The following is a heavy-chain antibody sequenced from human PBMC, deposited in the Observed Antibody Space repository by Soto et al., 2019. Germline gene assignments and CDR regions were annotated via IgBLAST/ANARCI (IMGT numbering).Heavy chain of an antibody. D-gene: IGHD6-13*01. V-gene: IGHV3-7*05. CDR2: IKQDGSEK. CDR1: GFTFSSYW. Sequence: VGSLRLSCAASGFTFSSYWMSWVRQAPGKGLEWVANIKQDGSEKYYVDSVKGRFTISRDNAKNSLYLQMNSLRAEDTAVYYCARMYSSSWYPMYYFDYWGQGTLVTVSS. CDR3: ARMYSSSWYPMYYFDY. J-gene: IGHJ4*02.